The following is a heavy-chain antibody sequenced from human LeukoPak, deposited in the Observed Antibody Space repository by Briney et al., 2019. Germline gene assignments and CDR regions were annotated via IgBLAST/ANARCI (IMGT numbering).Heavy chain of an antibody. D-gene: IGHD3-10*01. Sequence: GGSLRLSCAASGFIFSSYAMSRVRQAPGKGLEWVSAISGSGGSTYYADSVKGRFTISRDNSKNTLYLQMNSLRAEDTAVYYCAKDLYGSGSSPDYWGQGTLVTVSS. J-gene: IGHJ4*02. CDR1: GFIFSSYA. CDR3: AKDLYGSGSSPDY. CDR2: ISGSGGST. V-gene: IGHV3-23*01.